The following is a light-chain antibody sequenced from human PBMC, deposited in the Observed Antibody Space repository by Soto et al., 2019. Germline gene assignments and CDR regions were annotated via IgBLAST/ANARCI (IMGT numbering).Light chain of an antibody. CDR3: QQYNNRPRAT. CDR2: RTS. CDR1: QTISSN. V-gene: IGKV3-15*01. Sequence: ETVMTQSPATLFVSPGEGATLSCRASQTISSNLDWYQQKPGQAPRLLMFRTSTRATGIPARFSGSGSGTEFNITISSLQSEDSAVYYCQQYNNRPRATFGGGTKVDIK. J-gene: IGKJ4*01.